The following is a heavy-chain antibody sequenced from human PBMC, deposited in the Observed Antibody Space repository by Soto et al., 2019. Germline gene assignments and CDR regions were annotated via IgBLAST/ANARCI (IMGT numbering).Heavy chain of an antibody. CDR2: IYYSGST. V-gene: IGHV4-59*01. CDR3: ARVTSGYRPHFEY. J-gene: IGHJ4*02. CDR1: GGSISSYY. Sequence: PSETLSLTCTVSGGSISSYYLSWIRQPPGKGLEWIGYIYYSGSTNYKPSNKSRANISVDTSKNQFSLKLSSVTVADTAVYYCARVTSGYRPHFEYWGQGTLVTVS. D-gene: IGHD3-3*01.